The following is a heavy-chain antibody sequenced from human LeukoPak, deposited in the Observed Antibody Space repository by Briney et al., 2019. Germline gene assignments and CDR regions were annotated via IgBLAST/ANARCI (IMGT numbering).Heavy chain of an antibody. D-gene: IGHD2-2*01. CDR3: ARVRGIVVVPDP. J-gene: IGHJ5*02. CDR2: IYYSGST. Sequence: KSSETLSLTCTVSGGSISSGGYYWSWIRQHPGKGLEWIGYIYYSGSTYYNPSLKSRVTISVDTSKNQFSLKLSSVTAADTAVYYCARVRGIVVVPDPWGQGTLVTVSS. V-gene: IGHV4-31*03. CDR1: GGSISSGGYY.